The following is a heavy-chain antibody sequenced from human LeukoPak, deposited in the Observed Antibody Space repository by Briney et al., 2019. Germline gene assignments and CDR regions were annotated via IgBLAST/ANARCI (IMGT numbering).Heavy chain of an antibody. CDR3: ARDTDYYDSSGPYRD. CDR2: INPSGGDT. D-gene: IGHD3-22*01. J-gene: IGHJ4*02. CDR1: GYTFTTYY. V-gene: IGHV1-46*01. Sequence: GASVKVFCKPSGYTFTTYYMHWVRQAPGQGLEWMGIINPSGGDTSYALQFRGRVTMTRDTSISTAYMELSRLRSDDTAVYYCARDTDYYDSSGPYRDWGQGTLVTVSS.